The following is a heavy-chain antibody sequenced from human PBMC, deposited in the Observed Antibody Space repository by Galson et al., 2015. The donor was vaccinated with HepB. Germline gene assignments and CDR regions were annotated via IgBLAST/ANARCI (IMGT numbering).Heavy chain of an antibody. V-gene: IGHV3-48*01. CDR3: AGGSGGSYFDY. CDR2: ISSSSGPI. Sequence: SLRLSCAASGFTFTTYGMNWVRQAPGKGLEWLSYISSSSGPIYYADSVRGRFTISRDNAKNSLYLQMNSLRAEDTAVYYCAGGSGGSYFDYWGQGTLVTVSS. J-gene: IGHJ4*02. D-gene: IGHD2-15*01. CDR1: GFTFTTYG.